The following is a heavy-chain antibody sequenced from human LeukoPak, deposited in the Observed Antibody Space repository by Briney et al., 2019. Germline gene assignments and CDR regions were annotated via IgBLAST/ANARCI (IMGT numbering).Heavy chain of an antibody. CDR3: ARGFPKATSSSCDY. J-gene: IGHJ4*02. CDR2: FDPEDGET. Sequence: ASVKVSCKVSGYTLTELSMHWVRQAPGKGLEWMGGFDPEDGETIYAQKFQGRVTMTEDTSTDTAYMELSSLRSEDTAVYYCARGFPKATSSSCDYWGQGTLVTVSS. V-gene: IGHV1-24*01. CDR1: GYTLTELS. D-gene: IGHD6-13*01.